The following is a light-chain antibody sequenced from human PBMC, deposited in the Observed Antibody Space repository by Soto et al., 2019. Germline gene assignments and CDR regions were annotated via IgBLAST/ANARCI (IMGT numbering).Light chain of an antibody. V-gene: IGKV3-20*01. CDR1: QSVASSH. CDR3: QQYGSAPFP. CDR2: DAS. J-gene: IGKJ3*01. Sequence: EIVLTQSPGTLSLSPGERATLSCRASQSVASSHLAWYRQKPGQTPRLLIDDASSMAPGIPDRISGSGSGTDLTLTISRLEHEDFAVYYCQQYGSAPFPFGPGTKVDLK.